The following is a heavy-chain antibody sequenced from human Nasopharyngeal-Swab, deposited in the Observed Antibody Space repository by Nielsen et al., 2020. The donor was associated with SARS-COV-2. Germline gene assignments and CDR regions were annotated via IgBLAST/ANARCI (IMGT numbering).Heavy chain of an antibody. CDR3: AKSECSSTSCYVDYYYYYMDV. D-gene: IGHD2-2*01. Sequence: LSLTCAASGFPFSSYSMNWVRQAPGKGLEWVSSISSSSSYIYYADSVKGRFTISRDNAKNSLYLQMNSLRAEDTAVYYCAKSECSSTSCYVDYYYYYMDVWGKGTTVTVSS. CDR2: ISSSSSYI. CDR1: GFPFSSYS. V-gene: IGHV3-21*01. J-gene: IGHJ6*03.